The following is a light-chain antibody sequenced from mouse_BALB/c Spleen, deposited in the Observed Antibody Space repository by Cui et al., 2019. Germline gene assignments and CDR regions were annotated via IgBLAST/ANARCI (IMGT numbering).Light chain of an antibody. CDR3: QQWSSYPLT. CDR1: SSVSY. CDR2: DTS. J-gene: IGKJ1*01. Sequence: QIVLTQFPAIMSASPGEKVTMTCSASSSVSYMYWYQQKPGSSPRLLIYDTSNLASGVPVRFSGSGSGTSYSLTISRMEAEDAATYYCQQWSSYPLTFGGGTKLEIK. V-gene: IGKV4-55*01.